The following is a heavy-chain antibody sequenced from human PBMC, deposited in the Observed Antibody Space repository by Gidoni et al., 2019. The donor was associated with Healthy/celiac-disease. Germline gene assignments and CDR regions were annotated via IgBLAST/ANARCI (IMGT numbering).Heavy chain of an antibody. D-gene: IGHD3-16*01. CDR1: GFTFSSYC. CDR2: ISYDGSNK. CDR3: AKDLAYDYVWGSYVQYYGMDV. V-gene: IGHV3-30*18. Sequence: QVQLVESGGGVVQPGRSLRLSCAASGFTFSSYCMHWVRQAPGKGLEWVAVISYDGSNKYYADSVKGRFTISRDNSKNTLYLQMNSLRAEDTAVYYCAKDLAYDYVWGSYVQYYGMDVWGQGTTVTVSS. J-gene: IGHJ6*02.